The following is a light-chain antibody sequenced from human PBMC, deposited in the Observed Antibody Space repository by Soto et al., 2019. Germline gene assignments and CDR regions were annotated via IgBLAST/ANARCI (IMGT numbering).Light chain of an antibody. J-gene: IGKJ1*01. Sequence: RVLSLSPATMSVCPGERANISCRASQSVSSNLAWYQQKPGQAPRLLIYGASTRATGIPARFSGSGSGTEFTPTISSLQSEDFGVYICQESLFWSRRLGQGTKVDI. CDR1: QSVSSN. CDR2: GAS. CDR3: QESLFWSRR. V-gene: IGKV3-15*01.